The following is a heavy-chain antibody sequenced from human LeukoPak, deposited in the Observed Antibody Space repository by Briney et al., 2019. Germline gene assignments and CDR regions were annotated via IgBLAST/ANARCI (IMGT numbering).Heavy chain of an antibody. CDR2: IYYSGST. V-gene: IGHV4-59*01. J-gene: IGHJ4*02. CDR1: GGSISSYY. CDR3: AREAPWYFDY. Sequence: SETLSLTCTVSGGSISSYYWSWIRQPPGKGLEWIGYIYYSGSTNYNPSLKSRVTISVDTSKNQLSLKLSSVTAADTAVYYCAREAPWYFDYWGQGTLVTVSS. D-gene: IGHD1-14*01.